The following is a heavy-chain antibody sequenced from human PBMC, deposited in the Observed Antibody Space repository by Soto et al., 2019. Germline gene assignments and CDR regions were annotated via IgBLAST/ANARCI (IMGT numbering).Heavy chain of an antibody. CDR2: IYYSGST. Sequence: QVQLQESGPGLVKPSETLSLTCTVSGGSISSYYWSWIRQPPGKGLEWIGYIYYSGSTNYNPSLKSRVTISVDTSKNQFSLKLSSVTAAVTAVYYCARHTQLPRAHYYYGMDVSGHGTTVTVSS. V-gene: IGHV4-59*08. D-gene: IGHD1-26*01. CDR1: GGSISSYY. J-gene: IGHJ6*02. CDR3: ARHTQLPRAHYYYGMDV.